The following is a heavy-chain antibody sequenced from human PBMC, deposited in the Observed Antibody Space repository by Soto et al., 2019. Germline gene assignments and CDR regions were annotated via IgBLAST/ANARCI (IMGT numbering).Heavy chain of an antibody. V-gene: IGHV4-39*01. CDR3: ARSSSRAFRSLDWVDPLDW. J-gene: IGHJ4*02. Sequence: PSETLSLTCTVSGGSISSTSYYWAWIRHPPGKGLEWIGSMYYIGSTYYNPSLKSRVTMSVDTSKNQFSLKLRSVTAADTALYYCARSSSRAFRSLDWVDPLDWWGQGTPVTVSS. CDR1: GGSISSTSYY. D-gene: IGHD3-3*01. CDR2: MYYIGST.